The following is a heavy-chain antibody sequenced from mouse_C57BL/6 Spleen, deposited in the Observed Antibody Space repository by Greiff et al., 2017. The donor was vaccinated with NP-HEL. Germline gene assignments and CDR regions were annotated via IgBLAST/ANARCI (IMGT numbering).Heavy chain of an antibody. V-gene: IGHV1-18*01. J-gene: IGHJ4*01. D-gene: IGHD1-1*02. CDR1: GYTFTDYN. CDR2: INTNNGGI. CDR3: ARGGGTYAMDY. Sequence: EVQLQQSGAELVKPGASVKISCKASGYTFTDYNMDWVKQSHGKSLEWIADINTNNGGINYNEKLKGKATLTVDKSSSTAYMELLSLTSEDTAVYYCARGGGTYAMDYWGQGTSVTVSS.